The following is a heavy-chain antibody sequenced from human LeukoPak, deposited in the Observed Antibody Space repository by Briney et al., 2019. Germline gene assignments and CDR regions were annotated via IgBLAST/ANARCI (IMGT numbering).Heavy chain of an antibody. CDR1: GGSISSSSYY. CDR3: ARAGGSGSYSLYYFDY. D-gene: IGHD3-10*01. CDR2: IYYSGST. Sequence: SETLSLTCTVSGGSISSSSYYWGWIRQPPGKGLEWIGSIYYSGSTYYNPSLKSRVTISVDTSKNQFSLKLSSVTAADTAVYYCARAGGSGSYSLYYFDYWGQGTLVTVSS. J-gene: IGHJ4*02. V-gene: IGHV4-39*07.